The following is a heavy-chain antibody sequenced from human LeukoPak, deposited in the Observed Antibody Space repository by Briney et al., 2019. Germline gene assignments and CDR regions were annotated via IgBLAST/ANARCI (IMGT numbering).Heavy chain of an antibody. Sequence: SETLSLTCTVSGGSVSSGGYYWSWIRQPPGKGLEWIGYIYYSGSTNYNPSLKSRVTISVDTSKNQFSLKLSSVTAADTAVYYCARIGHQAELYYWGQGTLVTVSS. CDR2: IYYSGST. J-gene: IGHJ4*02. CDR1: GGSVSSGGYY. CDR3: ARIGHQAELYY. V-gene: IGHV4-61*08. D-gene: IGHD3/OR15-3a*01.